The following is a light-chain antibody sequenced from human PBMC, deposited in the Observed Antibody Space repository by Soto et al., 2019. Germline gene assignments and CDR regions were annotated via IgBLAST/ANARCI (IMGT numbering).Light chain of an antibody. Sequence: QSALTQPASVSGSPGQSITISCTGTSSDVGGYNYVSWCQQYPGKAPKLMIYEVSNRPSGVSNRFSGSKSGNTASLTISGLQAEDEADYYCSSYTSSSTLVFGGGTQLTVL. J-gene: IGLJ3*02. CDR2: EVS. CDR1: SSDVGGYNY. V-gene: IGLV2-14*01. CDR3: SSYTSSSTLV.